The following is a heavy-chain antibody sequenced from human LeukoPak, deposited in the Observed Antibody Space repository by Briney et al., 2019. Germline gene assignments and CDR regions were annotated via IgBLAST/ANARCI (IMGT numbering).Heavy chain of an antibody. CDR3: ARSSRAAAAYFDY. CDR2: ISWNIGSI. Sequence: GGSLRLSCAASGFTFDDYAMHWVRQAPGKGLEWVSGISWNIGSIGYADSVKGRFTISRYNAKNSLYLQMNSLRAEDTALYYCARSSRAAAAYFDYWGQGTLVTVSS. D-gene: IGHD6-13*01. J-gene: IGHJ4*02. CDR1: GFTFDDYA. V-gene: IGHV3-9*01.